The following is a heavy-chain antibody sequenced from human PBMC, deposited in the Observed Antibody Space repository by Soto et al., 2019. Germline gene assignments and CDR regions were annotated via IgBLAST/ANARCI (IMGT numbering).Heavy chain of an antibody. CDR1: GHTLSSHG. J-gene: IGHJ6*02. CDR3: ARVNIVVVTAILPYYYGMDV. Sequence: GGPVKGSFQASGHTLSSHGISWVGQAPGQGGEGMGWFSSFNGNTNYSQKLQGRVTMTTDTSTSTAYMELRSLRPDDTAVYYCARVNIVVVTAILPYYYGMDVWGQGTTVNVSS. CDR2: FSSFNGNT. D-gene: IGHD2-21*02. V-gene: IGHV1-18*04.